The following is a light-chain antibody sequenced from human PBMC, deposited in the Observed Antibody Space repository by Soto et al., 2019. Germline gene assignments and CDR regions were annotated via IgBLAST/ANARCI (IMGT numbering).Light chain of an antibody. Sequence: QAVVTQPPSVAGAPGQRVTLSCTGSSSNIGAGYDVHWYQQLPGTDPKLLIYGNSNRHSGVPDRFSGSKSGTSAALAITGLQAEDEADYYCQSYDSSLSGDVCGTGIQLPVL. CDR2: GNS. CDR1: SSNIGAGYD. J-gene: IGLJ1*01. V-gene: IGLV1-40*01. CDR3: QSYDSSLSGDV.